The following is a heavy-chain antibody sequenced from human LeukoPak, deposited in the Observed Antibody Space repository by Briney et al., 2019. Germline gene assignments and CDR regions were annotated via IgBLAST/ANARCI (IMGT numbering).Heavy chain of an antibody. CDR3: TTRSERVDP. CDR2: IYYTGIT. V-gene: IGHV4-59*04. J-gene: IGHJ5*02. Sequence: SETLSLTCTVSGGSISSYYWSWIRQPPGKGLEWIGSIYYTGITYYNPSLQSRVTMSLDASQNQFFLKMTSVTAADTAIYYCTTRSERVDPWGQGTQVIVSS. D-gene: IGHD1-1*01. CDR1: GGSISSYY.